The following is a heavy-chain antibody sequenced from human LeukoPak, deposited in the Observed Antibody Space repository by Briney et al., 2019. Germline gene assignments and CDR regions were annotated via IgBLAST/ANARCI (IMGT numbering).Heavy chain of an antibody. CDR3: ARAFTSLEWLAHQDYYFDY. D-gene: IGHD6-19*01. V-gene: IGHV1-2*02. J-gene: IGHJ4*02. CDR2: INPNSGCT. Sequence: GASVNVSCKASVYTFTGYYMHWVRQAPGQGRDWMGWINPNSGCTNYAQTFQGRVTMTRETSISTAYMELSRLRSDDTAVYYCARAFTSLEWLAHQDYYFDYWGQGTLVTVSS. CDR1: VYTFTGYY.